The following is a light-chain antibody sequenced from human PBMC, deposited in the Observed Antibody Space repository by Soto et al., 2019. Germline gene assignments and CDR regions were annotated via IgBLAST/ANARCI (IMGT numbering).Light chain of an antibody. CDR2: EVT. V-gene: IGLV2-14*01. J-gene: IGLJ1*01. CDR1: SSDIGGYNA. CDR3: NSFRVNHLYV. Sequence: QSVLTQPASVSGSPGQTITISCTGTSSDIGGYNAVSWCQHHPGKAPKLIIYEVTHRPAGISDRFSASKSGNTASLTISGLQAEDEADYYCNSFRVNHLYVFGTGTKVTVL.